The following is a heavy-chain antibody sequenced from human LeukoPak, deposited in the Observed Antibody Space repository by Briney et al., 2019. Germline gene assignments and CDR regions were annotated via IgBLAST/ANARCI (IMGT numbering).Heavy chain of an antibody. CDR2: IKSKTDGGTT. Sequence: GGSLRLSCAASGFSVNTNYMTWVRQAPGKGLEWVGRIKSKTDGGTTDYAAPVKGRFTISRDDSKNTLYLQMNSLKTEDTAVYYCTTTVYDYVWGSYPFDYWGQGTLVTVSS. J-gene: IGHJ4*02. CDR1: GFSVNTNY. D-gene: IGHD3-16*01. V-gene: IGHV3-15*01. CDR3: TTTVYDYVWGSYPFDY.